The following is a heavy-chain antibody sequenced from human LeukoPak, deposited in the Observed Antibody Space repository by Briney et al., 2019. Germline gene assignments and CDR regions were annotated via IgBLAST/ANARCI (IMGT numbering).Heavy chain of an antibody. Sequence: GGSLRLSCAASGFSFGSYAMSWVRQAPGKGLEWVSAVRGNGYDTYYANSVKGRFTISRDSSKNTLYLQMNGLRADDTAVYHCAKSRSVEDGFDTWGHGTMVTVSS. CDR1: GFSFGSYA. CDR3: AKSRSVEDGFDT. CDR2: VRGNGYDT. J-gene: IGHJ3*02. V-gene: IGHV3-23*01. D-gene: IGHD6-19*01.